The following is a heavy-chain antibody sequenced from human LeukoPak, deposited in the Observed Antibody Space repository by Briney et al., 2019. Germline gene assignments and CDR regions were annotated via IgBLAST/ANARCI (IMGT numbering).Heavy chain of an antibody. V-gene: IGHV1-2*02. CDR3: ARGFTGDSSGSDAFDI. CDR2: INPNSGGT. J-gene: IGHJ3*02. D-gene: IGHD6-19*01. Sequence: ASVKVSCKASGYSFSGYYMHWVRQVPGQGLEWMGWINPNSGGTKSAQKFQGRVTMTRNTSISTAYMELSSLRSEDTAVYYCARGFTGDSSGSDAFDIWGQGTMVTVSS. CDR1: GYSFSGYY.